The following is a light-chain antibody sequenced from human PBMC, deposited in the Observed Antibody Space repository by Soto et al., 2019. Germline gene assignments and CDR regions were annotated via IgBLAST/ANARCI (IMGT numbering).Light chain of an antibody. CDR1: SSDVGGYNY. CDR2: DVS. V-gene: IGLV2-14*01. CDR3: SSYTSSSFYV. J-gene: IGLJ1*01. Sequence: QSALTQPASVSGSPGQSITISCTGTSSDVGGYNYVSWYQQHPGKAPKLMIYDVSNRPSGVSNRFSGSKSGNTASLTISGLQAEDEADYYCSSYTSSSFYVFGTGTQLNVL.